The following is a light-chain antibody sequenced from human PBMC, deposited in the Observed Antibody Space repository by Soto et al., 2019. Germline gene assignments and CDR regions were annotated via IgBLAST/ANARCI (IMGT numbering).Light chain of an antibody. J-gene: IGLJ1*01. CDR2: GDS. CDR3: QSYDTSLSAYV. Sequence: QSALTQPPSVSGAPGQRVTISCTGSSSNIGAGYEVHWYQQLPGTVPKLVIYGDSNRPSGVPDRFSGSKSGTSASLTITGLQAEDEADYYCQSYDTSLSAYVFGAGTKLTVL. CDR1: SSNIGAGYE. V-gene: IGLV1-40*01.